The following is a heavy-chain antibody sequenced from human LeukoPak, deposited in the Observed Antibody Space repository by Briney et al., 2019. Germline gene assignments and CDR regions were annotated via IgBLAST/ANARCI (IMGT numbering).Heavy chain of an antibody. J-gene: IGHJ6*02. CDR3: ARETSIAARLYYYYGMDV. CDR1: GGSISSYY. Sequence: SETLSLTCTVSGGSISSYYWSWIRQPAGKGLEWIGRIYTSGSTNYNPSLKSRVTMSVDTSKNQFSLKLSSVTAAHTAVYYCARETSIAARLYYYYGMDVWGQGTTVTVSS. V-gene: IGHV4-4*07. D-gene: IGHD6-6*01. CDR2: IYTSGST.